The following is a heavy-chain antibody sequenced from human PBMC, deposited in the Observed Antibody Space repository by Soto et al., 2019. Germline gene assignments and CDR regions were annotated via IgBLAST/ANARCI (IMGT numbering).Heavy chain of an antibody. CDR3: ARDRSDRYSYGYGWFDP. D-gene: IGHD5-18*01. CDR1: GGSISSGGYY. V-gene: IGHV4-31*03. CDR2: IYYSGST. J-gene: IGHJ5*02. Sequence: QVQLQESGPGLVKPSQTLSLTCTVSGGSISSGGYYWSWIRQHPGKGLEWIGYIYYSGSTYYNPSRKGRVTISVDTSKNQFSLKLSSVTAADTAVYYCARDRSDRYSYGYGWFDPWGQGTLVTVSS.